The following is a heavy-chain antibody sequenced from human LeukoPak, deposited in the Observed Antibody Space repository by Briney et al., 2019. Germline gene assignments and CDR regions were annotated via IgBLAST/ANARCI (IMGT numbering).Heavy chain of an antibody. V-gene: IGHV3-23*01. J-gene: IGHJ3*02. CDR3: AKDPYSNKDAFDI. Sequence: PGGSLRLSCAASGFTFSSYAMGWVRQAPGKGLEWVSAISGSGGSTYYADSVKGRFTISRDNSKNTLYLQMNSLRAEDTAVYYCAKDPYSNKDAFDIWGQGTMVTVSS. CDR2: ISGSGGST. D-gene: IGHD6-13*01. CDR1: GFTFSSYA.